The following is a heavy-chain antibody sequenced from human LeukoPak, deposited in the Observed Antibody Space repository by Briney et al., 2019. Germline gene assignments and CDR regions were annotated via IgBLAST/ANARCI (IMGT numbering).Heavy chain of an antibody. CDR2: VYHSGTT. Sequence: SETLSLTCGVSGYSISSGYYWAWVRQPPGKGLEWVATVYHSGTTYYNPSLKSRVMILIDTSKNQFSLKLNSVTAADTADYDCARMGAGLNWFDPWGQGTLVTVSS. CDR3: ARMGAGLNWFDP. J-gene: IGHJ5*02. V-gene: IGHV4-38-2*01. CDR1: GYSISSGYY. D-gene: IGHD1-26*01.